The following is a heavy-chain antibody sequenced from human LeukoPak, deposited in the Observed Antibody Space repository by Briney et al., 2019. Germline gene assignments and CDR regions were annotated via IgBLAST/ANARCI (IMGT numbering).Heavy chain of an antibody. D-gene: IGHD2-2*01. CDR3: ARDRSSTNDY. J-gene: IGHJ4*02. CDR2: INPNSGGT. Sequence: GASVKVSCKASGYTFTGYYMHWVRQAPGPGLEWMGWINPNSGGTNYAQKFQGRVTMTRDTSISTAYMELSRLRSGDTAVYYCARDRSSTNDYWGQGTLVTVSS. CDR1: GYTFTGYY. V-gene: IGHV1-2*02.